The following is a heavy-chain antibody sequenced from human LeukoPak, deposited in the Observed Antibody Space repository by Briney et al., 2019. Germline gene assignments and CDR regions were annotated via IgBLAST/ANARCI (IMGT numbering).Heavy chain of an antibody. V-gene: IGHV1-18*04. J-gene: IGHJ4*02. CDR1: GYTFTGYG. D-gene: IGHD3-10*01. Sequence: ASSVKVSCKASGYTFTGYGISRVLQAPGPGLERMGWSSDYNGHKNHAQRLQRRVTMPTNTSTHIAYIALRSLIPDDTPVYYFARDRYGTGSYDYWGQGTLVAVSS. CDR2: SSDYNGHK. CDR3: ARDRYGTGSYDY.